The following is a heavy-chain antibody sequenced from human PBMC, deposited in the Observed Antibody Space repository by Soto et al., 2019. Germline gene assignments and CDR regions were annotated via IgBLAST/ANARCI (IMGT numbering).Heavy chain of an antibody. D-gene: IGHD3-22*01. V-gene: IGHV5-51*01. CDR1: GYSFTSYW. Sequence: GESLKISCKGSGYSFTSYWIGWVRQMPGKGLEWMGIIYPGDSDTRYSPSLQGQVTISADKSISTAYLQWSSLKASDTAMYYCARLKNYYDSSGYFLVHNWFDPWGQGTLVTVSS. J-gene: IGHJ5*02. CDR3: ARLKNYYDSSGYFLVHNWFDP. CDR2: IYPGDSDT.